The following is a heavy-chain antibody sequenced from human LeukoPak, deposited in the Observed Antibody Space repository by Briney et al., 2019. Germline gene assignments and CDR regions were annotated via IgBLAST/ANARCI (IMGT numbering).Heavy chain of an antibody. Sequence: SETLSLTCTVSGASVNSGNYYWTWIRQPAGKRLEWIGRIYTSGTTNYNPSLKSRVTISVDTSKNQFSLKLSSVTAADTAVYYCAREGITIFGVVMDVWGKGTTVTVSS. J-gene: IGHJ6*04. CDR2: IYTSGTT. D-gene: IGHD3-3*01. CDR3: AREGITIFGVVMDV. V-gene: IGHV4-61*02. CDR1: GASVNSGNYY.